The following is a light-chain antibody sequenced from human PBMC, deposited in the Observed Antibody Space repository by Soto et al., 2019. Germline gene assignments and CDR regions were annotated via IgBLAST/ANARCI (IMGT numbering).Light chain of an antibody. Sequence: DIQMTQSPSSLSASVGDRVIITCQASQDIDNYLNWYQKKPGKAPKLLISDASNLETGVPSRFSGSGSGTDFTFTISSLQSADFAVYYCQQYNNWPPYTFGQGTKLEIK. CDR1: QDIDNY. CDR2: DAS. CDR3: QQYNNWPPYT. J-gene: IGKJ2*01. V-gene: IGKV1-33*01.